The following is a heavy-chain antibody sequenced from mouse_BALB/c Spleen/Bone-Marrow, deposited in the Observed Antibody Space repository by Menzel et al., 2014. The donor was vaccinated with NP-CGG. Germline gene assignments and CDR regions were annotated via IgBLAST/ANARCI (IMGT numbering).Heavy chain of an antibody. V-gene: IGHV1-18*01. CDR2: INPNYDST. CDR3: ARTVVATRYFDV. D-gene: IGHD1-1*01. Sequence: EVQLQQSGAELVKPGASVKISCKASGYTFSDYNMDWAKQSHGKSLEWIGEINPNYDSTYYYQKFKGKATLTVDKSSSTAYMELRSLTSEDTAVYYCARTVVATRYFDVWGAGTTVTVSS. J-gene: IGHJ1*01. CDR1: GYTFSDYN.